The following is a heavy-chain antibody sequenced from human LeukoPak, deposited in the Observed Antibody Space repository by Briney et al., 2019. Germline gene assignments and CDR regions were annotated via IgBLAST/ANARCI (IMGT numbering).Heavy chain of an antibody. V-gene: IGHV3-66*01. D-gene: IGHD5-24*01. Sequence: GGSLRLSCAASGFTVSSNYMSWVRQAPGKGLEWVSIIYSGGSTYYADSVKGRFTISRDNSKNTLYLQMNSLRAEDTAVYYCARDTISEYYFDYWGQGTLVTVSS. J-gene: IGHJ4*02. CDR2: IYSGGST. CDR3: ARDTISEYYFDY. CDR1: GFTVSSNY.